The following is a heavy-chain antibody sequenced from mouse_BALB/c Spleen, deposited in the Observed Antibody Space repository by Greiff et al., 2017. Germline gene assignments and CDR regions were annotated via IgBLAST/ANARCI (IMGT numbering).Heavy chain of an antibody. D-gene: IGHD2-4*01. J-gene: IGHJ4*01. V-gene: IGHV1-69*02. Sequence: VQLQQSGAELVKPGAPVKLSCKASGYTFTSYWMNWVKQRPGRGLEWIGRIDPSDSETHYNQKFKDKATLTVDKSSSTAYIQLSSLTSEDSAVYYCARYYDYDDYAMDYWGQGTSVTVSS. CDR1: GYTFTSYW. CDR3: ARYYDYDDYAMDY. CDR2: IDPSDSET.